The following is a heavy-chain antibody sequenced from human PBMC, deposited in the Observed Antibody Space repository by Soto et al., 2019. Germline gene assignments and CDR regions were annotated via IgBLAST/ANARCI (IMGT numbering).Heavy chain of an antibody. V-gene: IGHV4-31*03. J-gene: IGHJ6*02. Sequence: QVHLEESGPGLVKPSETLSLICSVSGGSLNNADYFWSWIRHHPENGLEWIVYIYYSGSTRYHPSFKPRATLSIDTSKNQFSLRLNSVTVAATAGYFCARAADYGGSRGGMDVWGRWTTVTVSS. CDR1: GGSLNNADYF. D-gene: IGHD4-17*01. CDR2: IYYSGST. CDR3: ARAADYGGSRGGMDV.